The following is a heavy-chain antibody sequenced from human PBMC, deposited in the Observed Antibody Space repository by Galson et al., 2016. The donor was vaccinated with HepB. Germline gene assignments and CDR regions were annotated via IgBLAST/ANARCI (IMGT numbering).Heavy chain of an antibody. CDR2: IYPGDSDT. CDR3: ARTYYYDSSAYYYFDY. D-gene: IGHD3-22*01. CDR1: GYSFSTYW. Sequence: QSGAEVKKPGESLKISCKGSGYSFSTYWIGWVRQKPGKGLEWMGIIYPGDSDTRYSPSFQGQVTISADKSISTAYLQWSSLKASDTAMYYCARTYYYDSSAYYYFDYWGQGTLVTASS. V-gene: IGHV5-51*01. J-gene: IGHJ4*02.